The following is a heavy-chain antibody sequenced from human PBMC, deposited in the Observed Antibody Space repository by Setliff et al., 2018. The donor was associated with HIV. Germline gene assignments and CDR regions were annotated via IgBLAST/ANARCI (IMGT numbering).Heavy chain of an antibody. Sequence: GSLRLSCATSGFIFEDYGVNWVRQAPGKGLEWVSGINWNGASVGYADSVKGRFTISRDNAKNTLYLQMNSLRAEDTALYYCARAYYDSSGYYFEGNWFDPWGQGTLVTVSS. D-gene: IGHD3-22*01. CDR3: ARAYYDSSGYYFEGNWFDP. V-gene: IGHV3-20*04. J-gene: IGHJ5*02. CDR2: INWNGASV. CDR1: GFIFEDYG.